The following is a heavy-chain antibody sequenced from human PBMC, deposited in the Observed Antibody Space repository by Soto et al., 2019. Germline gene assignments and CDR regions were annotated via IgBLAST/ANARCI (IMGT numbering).Heavy chain of an antibody. Sequence: PGGSLRLSCTASRFTFSSYIMNWVRQAPGKGLEWISTITADGGGTFYADSVKGRFTISRDNSKNRLYLQMNSLRAEDTAVYYCASDLVGASDSYGLDVWGQGTPVTVSS. J-gene: IGHJ6*02. V-gene: IGHV3-23*01. CDR3: ASDLVGASDSYGLDV. D-gene: IGHD1-26*01. CDR2: ITADGGGT. CDR1: RFTFSSYI.